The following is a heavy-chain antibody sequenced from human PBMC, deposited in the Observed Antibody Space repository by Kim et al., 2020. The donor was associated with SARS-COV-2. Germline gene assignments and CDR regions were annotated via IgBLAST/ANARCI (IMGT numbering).Heavy chain of an antibody. J-gene: IGHJ4*02. D-gene: IGHD6-19*01. CDR2: ISWNSGSI. CDR3: AKGVGGIAVAGTSPYFDY. V-gene: IGHV3-9*01. CDR1: GFTFGDYA. Sequence: GGSLRLSCAASGFTFGDYAMHWVRQAPGKGLEWVSGISWNSGSIGYADSVKGRFTISRDNAKNSLYLQMNSLRAEDTALYYCAKGVGGIAVAGTSPYFDYWGQGTLVTVSS.